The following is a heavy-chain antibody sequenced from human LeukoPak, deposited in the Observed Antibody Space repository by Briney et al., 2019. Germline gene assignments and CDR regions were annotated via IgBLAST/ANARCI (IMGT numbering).Heavy chain of an antibody. Sequence: GGSLRLSCAASGFTFDDYAMHWVRQAPGKGLEWVSAISGSGGSTYYADSVKGRFTISRDNSKNTLYLQMNSLRAEDTAVYYCAKLGHIVVVTDLWFDYWGQGTLVTVSS. CDR2: ISGSGGST. CDR1: GFTFDDYA. J-gene: IGHJ4*02. CDR3: AKLGHIVVVTDLWFDY. V-gene: IGHV3-23*01. D-gene: IGHD2-21*02.